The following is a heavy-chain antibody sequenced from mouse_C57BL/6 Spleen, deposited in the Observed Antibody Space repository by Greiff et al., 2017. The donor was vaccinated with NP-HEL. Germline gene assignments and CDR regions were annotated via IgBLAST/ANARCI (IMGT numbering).Heavy chain of an antibody. CDR1: GYAFSSSW. Sequence: LVESGPELVKPGASVKISCKASGYAFSSSWMNWVKQRPGKGLEWIGRIYPGDGDTNYNGKFKGKATLTADKSSSTAYMQLSSLTSEDSAVYFCARSKIYYYGSSPWYFDVWGTGTTVTVSS. J-gene: IGHJ1*03. V-gene: IGHV1-82*01. D-gene: IGHD1-1*01. CDR2: IYPGDGDT. CDR3: ARSKIYYYGSSPWYFDV.